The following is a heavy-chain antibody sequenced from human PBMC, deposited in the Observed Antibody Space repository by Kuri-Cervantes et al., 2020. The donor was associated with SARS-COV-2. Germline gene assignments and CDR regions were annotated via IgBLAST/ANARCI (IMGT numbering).Heavy chain of an antibody. V-gene: IGHV1-2*04. CDR2: INPNTGGT. J-gene: IGHJ3*02. Sequence: ASVKVSCKASGYIFTDYYIHWVRQAPGQGLEWMGWINPNTGGTNYAQKFPGWVTMTRDTSISTVYMELNRLRSDDTGVYYCARGGAARGVLRFFDWFEAFETWGQGTMVTVSS. CDR3: ARGGAARGVLRFFDWFEAFET. CDR1: GYIFTDYY. D-gene: IGHD3-9*01.